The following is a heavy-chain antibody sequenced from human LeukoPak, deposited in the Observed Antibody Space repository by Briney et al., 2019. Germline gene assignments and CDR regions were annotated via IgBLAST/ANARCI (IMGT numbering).Heavy chain of an antibody. V-gene: IGHV4-59*08. CDR2: IYYSGST. CDR1: GGSISSYY. Sequence: SETLSLTCTVSGGSISSYYWSWIRQPPGKGLEWIGYIYYSGSTNYNPSLKSRVTISVDTSKNQFSLKLSSVTAADTAVYYCARIGYSSGLNYWGQGTLVTVSS. D-gene: IGHD6-19*01. J-gene: IGHJ4*02. CDR3: ARIGYSSGLNY.